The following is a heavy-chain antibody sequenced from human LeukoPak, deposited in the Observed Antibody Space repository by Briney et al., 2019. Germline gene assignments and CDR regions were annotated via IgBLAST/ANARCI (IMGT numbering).Heavy chain of an antibody. CDR2: INHSGST. V-gene: IGHV4-34*01. CDR3: ANGKIGTFGNGYPPDAFDI. Sequence: SETLSLTCAVYGGSFSGYYWSWIRQPPGKGLEWIGEINHSGSTNYNPSLKSRVTLSMDTSKNQFSLKLSSVTAADTAVYYCANGKIGTFGNGYPPDAFDIWGQGTMVTVSS. J-gene: IGHJ3*02. CDR1: GGSFSGYY. D-gene: IGHD3-22*01.